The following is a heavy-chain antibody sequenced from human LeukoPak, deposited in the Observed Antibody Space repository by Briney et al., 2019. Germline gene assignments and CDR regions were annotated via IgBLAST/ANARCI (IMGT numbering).Heavy chain of an antibody. Sequence: ASVKVSCKATSRISWVRQAPGQGLEWMGWIGTYGGDTYYAQKFQGRITVTTDTSTSTVCMELRNLRSDDTAVYYCARDLWNFYDDSGYNWDFDSWGQGTLVTVSS. CDR1: TSR. D-gene: IGHD3-22*01. CDR3: ARDLWNFYDDSGYNWDFDS. V-gene: IGHV1-18*01. CDR2: IGTYGGDT. J-gene: IGHJ5*01.